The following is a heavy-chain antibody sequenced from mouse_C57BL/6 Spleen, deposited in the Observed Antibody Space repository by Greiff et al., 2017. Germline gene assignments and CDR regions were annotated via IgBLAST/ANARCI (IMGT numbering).Heavy chain of an antibody. Sequence: EVQGVESGGDLVKPGGSLKLSCAASGFTFSSYGMSWVRQTPDKRLEWVATISSGGSYTYYPDSVKGRFTISRDNAKNTLYLQMSSLKSEDTAMYYCARLGSSPSYWYFDVWGTGTTVTVSS. V-gene: IGHV5-6*01. J-gene: IGHJ1*03. D-gene: IGHD1-1*01. CDR1: GFTFSSYG. CDR2: ISSGGSYT. CDR3: ARLGSSPSYWYFDV.